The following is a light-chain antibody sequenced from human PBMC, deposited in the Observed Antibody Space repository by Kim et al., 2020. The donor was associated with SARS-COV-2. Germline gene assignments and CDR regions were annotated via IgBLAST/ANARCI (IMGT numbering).Light chain of an antibody. J-gene: IGLJ3*02. Sequence: QSVVTQPASVSGSPGQSITISCTGTDSDVGDYNYVSWYQQHPGKAPKLMIYDVSQRPSGVANRFSGSKSGNTASLAISGLQAEDEAAYYCSSYTSSSTWVFGGGTRVTVL. CDR1: DSDVGDYNY. V-gene: IGLV2-14*03. CDR2: DVS. CDR3: SSYTSSSTWV.